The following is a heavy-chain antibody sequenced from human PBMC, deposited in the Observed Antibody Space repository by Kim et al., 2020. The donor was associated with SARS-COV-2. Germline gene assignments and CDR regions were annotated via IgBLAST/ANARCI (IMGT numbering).Heavy chain of an antibody. CDR1: GFTFSGST. D-gene: IGHD3-22*01. V-gene: IGHV3-73*01. Sequence: GGSLRLSCAASGFTFSGSTMHWVRQASGKGLEWLGRIRSKTDKYATTYAESVTGRFTISRDDSKNTAYLQMNSLKTEDTAVYYCTYYDSSAQRGAFDIWGQGTMVTVSS. CDR3: TYYDSSAQRGAFDI. J-gene: IGHJ3*02. CDR2: IRSKTDKYAT.